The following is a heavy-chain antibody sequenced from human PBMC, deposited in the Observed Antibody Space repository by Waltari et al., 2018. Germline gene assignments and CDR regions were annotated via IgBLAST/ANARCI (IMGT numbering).Heavy chain of an antibody. D-gene: IGHD3-10*01. V-gene: IGHV4-39*07. CDR3: ARYQYYGSGSYSHGMDV. CDR2: IYYSGST. CDR1: GGSISSSSYY. J-gene: IGHJ6*02. Sequence: QLQLQESGPGLVKPSETLSLTCTVSGGSISSSSYYWGWIRQPPGKGLEWIGIIYYSGSTYYNPSLKSRVTISVDTSKNQFSLKLSSVTAADTAVYYCARYQYYGSGSYSHGMDVWGQGTTVTVSS.